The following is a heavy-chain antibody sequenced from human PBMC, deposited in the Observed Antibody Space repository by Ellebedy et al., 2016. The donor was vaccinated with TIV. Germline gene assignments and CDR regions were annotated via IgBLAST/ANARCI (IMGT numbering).Heavy chain of an antibody. CDR3: ARGFLSKWLDP. CDR1: GGSTSPYY. V-gene: IGHV4-59*01. J-gene: IGHJ5*02. CDR2: VYYSGSP. Sequence: MPSETLSLTCTVSGGSTSPYYWTWIRQPPGKGLEWIGNVYYSGSPNYNPSLKSRVTISLDTSKKQFSLKLDSVTAADTAVYYCARGFLSKWLDPWGRGILVTVAS.